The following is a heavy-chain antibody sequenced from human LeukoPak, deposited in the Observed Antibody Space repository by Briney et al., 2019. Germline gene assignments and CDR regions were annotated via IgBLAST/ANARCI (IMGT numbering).Heavy chain of an antibody. J-gene: IGHJ3*02. CDR1: GGSISSGDYY. CDR2: IYYSGST. Sequence: SQTLSLTCTVSGGSISSGDYYWSWIRQPPGTGLEWIGYIYYSGSTYYNPSLKSRVTISVDTSKNQFSLKLSSVTAADTAVYYCARVTMIVAAAFDIWGQGTMVTVSS. CDR3: ARVTMIVAAAFDI. D-gene: IGHD3-22*01. V-gene: IGHV4-30-4*01.